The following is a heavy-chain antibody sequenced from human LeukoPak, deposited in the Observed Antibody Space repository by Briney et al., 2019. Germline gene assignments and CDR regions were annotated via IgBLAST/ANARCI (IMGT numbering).Heavy chain of an antibody. D-gene: IGHD3-16*01. V-gene: IGHV3-30*03. CDR3: AIGTDYVYAFDI. CDR2: ISYDGSNK. Sequence: PGGSLRLSCAASGFTFSSYGMHWVRQAPGKGLEWVAVISYDGSNKYYADSVKGRFTISRDNSKNTLYLQMNSLRAEDTAVYYCAIGTDYVYAFDIWGQGTMVTVSS. J-gene: IGHJ3*02. CDR1: GFTFSSYG.